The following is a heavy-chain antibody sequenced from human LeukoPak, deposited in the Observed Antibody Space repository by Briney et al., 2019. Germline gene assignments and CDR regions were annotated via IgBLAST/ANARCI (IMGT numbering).Heavy chain of an antibody. CDR1: GGSISSSSYY. V-gene: IGHV4-39*07. Sequence: PSETLSLTCTVSGGSISSSSYYWGWIRQPPGKGLEWIGSIYYSGSTYYNPSLKSQVTISVDTSKNQFSLKLSSLTAADTAVYYCARDPIYYGSGSQDFNYWGQGTLVTVSS. CDR3: ARDPIYYGSGSQDFNY. D-gene: IGHD3-10*01. CDR2: IYYSGST. J-gene: IGHJ4*02.